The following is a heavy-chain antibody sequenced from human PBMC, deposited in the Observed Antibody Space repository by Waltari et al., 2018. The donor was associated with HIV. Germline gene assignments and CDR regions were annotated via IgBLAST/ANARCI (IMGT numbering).Heavy chain of an antibody. J-gene: IGHJ4*02. D-gene: IGHD3-10*01. V-gene: IGHV3-53*01. Sequence: EVQPVESGGGLIQPGGSLRLPCADPGFTVSSHYMSGVRLAPGKGLEWVSVIYTGGSTYYADSVRGRFTISRDNFENTLYFQMNSLRAEDTAVYYCARDLGSGNDYWGQGTLVTVSS. CDR1: GFTVSSHY. CDR3: ARDLGSGNDY. CDR2: IYTGGST.